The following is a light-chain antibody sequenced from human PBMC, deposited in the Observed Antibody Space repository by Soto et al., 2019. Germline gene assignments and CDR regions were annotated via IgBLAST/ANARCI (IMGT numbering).Light chain of an antibody. CDR1: QSVSRN. J-gene: IGKJ1*01. Sequence: EIVLTQSQATLSVSPGERANLXWRPSQSVSRNLAWYQQKPGQAPRLLIYGASTRATGVPATFSGSASGTEFTLTISSLQSEDFAVYYCQQYNNWPPMTFGQGTKVDNK. CDR2: GAS. CDR3: QQYNNWPPMT. V-gene: IGKV3-15*01.